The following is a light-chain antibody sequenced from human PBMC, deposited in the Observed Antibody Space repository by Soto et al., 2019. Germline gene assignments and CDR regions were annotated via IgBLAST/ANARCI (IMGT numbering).Light chain of an antibody. CDR2: DAS. Sequence: DIQMTQSPSTLSATAGDRVTISCRASQSISSWLAWYQQKPGKAPKLLIYDASNLESGVPSRFSGSGSGTEFTLTISSLQPEDVATYYCQKYNSAPWTFGQGTKV. CDR1: QSISSW. CDR3: QKYNSAPWT. V-gene: IGKV1-5*01. J-gene: IGKJ1*01.